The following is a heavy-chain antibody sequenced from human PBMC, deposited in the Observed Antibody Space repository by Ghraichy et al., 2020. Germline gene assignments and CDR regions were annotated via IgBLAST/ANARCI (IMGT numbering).Heavy chain of an antibody. J-gene: IGHJ4*02. CDR1: GFTFSSYA. V-gene: IGHV3-23*01. D-gene: IGHD6-19*01. CDR3: AKDGPPGIAVAGTGY. Sequence: LSLTCAASGFTFSSYAMSWVRQAPGKGLEWVSAISGSGGSTYYADSVKGRFTSSRDNSKNTLYLQMNSLRAEDTAVYYCAKDGPPGIAVAGTGYWGQGTVVTVSS. CDR2: ISGSGGST.